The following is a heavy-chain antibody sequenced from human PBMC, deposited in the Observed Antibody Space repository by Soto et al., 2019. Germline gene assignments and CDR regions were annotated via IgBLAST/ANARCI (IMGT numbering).Heavy chain of an antibody. J-gene: IGHJ4*02. CDR3: AKDDDPPRAADVDY. Sequence: LRLSCAASGFTFSSYGMHWVRQAPGKGLEWVAVISYDGSNKYYADSVKGRFTISRDNSKNTLYLQMNSLRAEDTAVYYCAKDDDPPRAADVDYWGQGTLVTVSS. CDR1: GFTFSSYG. CDR2: ISYDGSNK. D-gene: IGHD6-13*01. V-gene: IGHV3-30*18.